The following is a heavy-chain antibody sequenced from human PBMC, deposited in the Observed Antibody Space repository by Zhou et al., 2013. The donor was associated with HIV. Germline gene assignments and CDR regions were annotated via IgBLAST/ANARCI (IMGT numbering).Heavy chain of an antibody. J-gene: IGHJ4*02. CDR2: INPSGGST. CDR3: ARDSRPHLPAPAGRFDY. CDR1: GYTFTSYY. Sequence: QVRLVQSGDEVKKPGASVKVSCKASGYTFTSYYMHWVRQAPGQGLEWMGIINPSGGSTSYAQKFQGRVTMTRDTSTSTVYMDLRSLTSDDTAVYYCARDSRPHLPAPAGRFDYWGQGALVAVSS. V-gene: IGHV1-46*01. D-gene: IGHD6-13*01.